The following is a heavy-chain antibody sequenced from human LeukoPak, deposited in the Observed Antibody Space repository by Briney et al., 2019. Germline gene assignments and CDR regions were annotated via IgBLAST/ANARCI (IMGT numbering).Heavy chain of an antibody. CDR1: GGTFTSYA. CDR2: IIPISGTT. CDR3: ARKLRLGGNWFDP. J-gene: IGHJ5*02. V-gene: IGHV1-69*13. D-gene: IGHD1-26*01. Sequence: SVKVSCKTSGGTFTSYAITWVRQAPGQGLEWMGKIIPISGTTSYAQKFQGRVTFTADESASTAYMELSSLRSEDTALYYCARKLRLGGNWFDPWGQGTLVTVSS.